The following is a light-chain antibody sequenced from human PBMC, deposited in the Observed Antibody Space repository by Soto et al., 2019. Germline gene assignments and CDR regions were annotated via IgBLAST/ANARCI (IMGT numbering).Light chain of an antibody. CDR1: QSVRSSY. Sequence: EIVLTQSPGTLSLSPGERATLSCRASQSVRSSYLAWYQQKPGQAPRLLIYGASSRATGIPDRFSGSGSGTDFTLTISRLAPEDFAVYYCPQYGSSLTFGQGTRLEIK. CDR2: GAS. CDR3: PQYGSSLT. J-gene: IGKJ5*01. V-gene: IGKV3-20*01.